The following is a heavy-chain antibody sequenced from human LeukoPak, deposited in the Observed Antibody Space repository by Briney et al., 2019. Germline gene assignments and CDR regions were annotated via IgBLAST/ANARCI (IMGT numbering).Heavy chain of an antibody. CDR3: AREIGGILVFDY. CDR1: GYKFTGYY. CDR2: INPNSGDS. Sequence: ASVKVSCKASGYKFTGYYMHWVRQAPGQGLEWMGWINPNSGDSHHAQKFQGRVTMTRDTSISTAYMELNRLRSDDTAVYYCAREIGGILVFDYWGQGTLVTVSS. D-gene: IGHD5-18*01. J-gene: IGHJ4*02. V-gene: IGHV1-2*02.